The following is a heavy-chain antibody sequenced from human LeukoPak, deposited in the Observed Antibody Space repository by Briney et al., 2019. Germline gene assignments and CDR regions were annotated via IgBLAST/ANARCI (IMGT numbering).Heavy chain of an antibody. CDR3: AKERAGAGEY. D-gene: IGHD6-13*01. Sequence: PGGSLRLSCAASGFTFSSSWILWVRQAPGKGLVWVSRIKTDGSGGSTTSYADSVKGRFTISRDNAKNTLFLQMNSLRAEDTAVCYCAKERAGAGEYWGQGTLVTVSA. J-gene: IGHJ4*02. CDR1: GFTFSSSW. V-gene: IGHV3-74*01. CDR2: IKTDGSGGSTT.